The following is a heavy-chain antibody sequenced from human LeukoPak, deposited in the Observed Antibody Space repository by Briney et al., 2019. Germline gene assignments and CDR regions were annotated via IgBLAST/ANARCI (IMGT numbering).Heavy chain of an antibody. CDR1: GGSISSYY. J-gene: IGHJ2*01. D-gene: IGHD1-26*01. V-gene: IGHV4-59*01. CDR2: IYYSGST. CDR3: AREDLLQHWYFDL. Sequence: SETLSLTCTVSGGSISSYYWSWIRQPPGKGLEWIGYIYYSGSTNYNPSLKSRVTISVDTSKNQFSLKLSSVTAADTAVYYCAREDLLQHWYFDLWGRGTLVTVSS.